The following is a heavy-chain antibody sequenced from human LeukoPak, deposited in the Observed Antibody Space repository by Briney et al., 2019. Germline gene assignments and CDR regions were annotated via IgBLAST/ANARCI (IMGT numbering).Heavy chain of an antibody. D-gene: IGHD5-24*01. Sequence: ASVKVSCKAFGYTFTNNFMHWVRQAPGQGPEWMGLISPTGSFTAYAQKFQGRVTLTRDLSTSTDYLELRSLRSEDTAVYYCARDISARDEAWWFDPWGRGTLVTVSS. J-gene: IGHJ5*02. CDR3: ARDISARDEAWWFDP. CDR2: ISPTGSFT. V-gene: IGHV1-46*01. CDR1: GYTFTNNF.